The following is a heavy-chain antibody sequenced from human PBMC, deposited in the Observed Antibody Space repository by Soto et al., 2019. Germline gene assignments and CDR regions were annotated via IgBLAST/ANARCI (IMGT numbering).Heavy chain of an antibody. Sequence: ASVKVSCKASGYTFTSYGISWVRQAPGQGLEWMGWISAYNGNTNYAQKLQGRVTMTTDTSTSTAYMELRSLRSDDTAVYYCARDRDPLGYSYRYDYWGQGTLVTVSS. CDR3: ARDRDPLGYSYRYDY. CDR1: GYTFTSYG. D-gene: IGHD5-18*01. CDR2: ISAYNGNT. V-gene: IGHV1-18*01. J-gene: IGHJ4*02.